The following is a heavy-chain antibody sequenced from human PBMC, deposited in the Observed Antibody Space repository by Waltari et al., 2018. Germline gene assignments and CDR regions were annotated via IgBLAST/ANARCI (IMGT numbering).Heavy chain of an antibody. D-gene: IGHD3-22*01. CDR1: GYSIRSGYY. Sequence: QVQLQESGPGLVKPSETLSLTCAVSGYSIRSGYYWGWIRQPPGKGLEWIGSISHSGSTYYNPSLKSRVTISVDTSKNHFSLRLSSVTAADTAVYYCARGLYYDSSGYYGDAFDIWGQGTMVTVSS. J-gene: IGHJ3*02. CDR2: ISHSGST. CDR3: ARGLYYDSSGYYGDAFDI. V-gene: IGHV4-38-2*01.